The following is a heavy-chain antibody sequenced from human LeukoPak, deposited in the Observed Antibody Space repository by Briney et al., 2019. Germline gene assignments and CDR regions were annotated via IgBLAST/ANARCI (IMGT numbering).Heavy chain of an antibody. D-gene: IGHD2-15*01. Sequence: PGGSLRLSCAASGFTFSSYSMNWVRQAPGKGLEWVSSISSSSSYIYYADSLKGRFTISRDNAKNSLYLQMNSLRADDTAVYYCARDGGSSGTGAYYMDVWGKGTTVTVSS. CDR1: GFTFSSYS. J-gene: IGHJ6*03. CDR2: ISSSSSYI. V-gene: IGHV3-21*01. CDR3: ARDGGSSGTGAYYMDV.